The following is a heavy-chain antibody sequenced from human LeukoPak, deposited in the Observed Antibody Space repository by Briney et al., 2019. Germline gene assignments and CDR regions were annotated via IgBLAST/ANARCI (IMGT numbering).Heavy chain of an antibody. D-gene: IGHD2-2*01. CDR3: ANWNDIVVVPAAQQDSYYMDV. CDR1: GFTFSSYW. CDR2: INTDGSST. V-gene: IGHV3-74*01. J-gene: IGHJ6*03. Sequence: GGSLRLSCAASGFTFSSYWMHWVRQAPGKGLVWVSRINTDGSSTSYADSVKGRFTISRDNAKNTLYLQMNSLRAEDTAVYYCANWNDIVVVPAAQQDSYYMDVWGKGTTVTVSS.